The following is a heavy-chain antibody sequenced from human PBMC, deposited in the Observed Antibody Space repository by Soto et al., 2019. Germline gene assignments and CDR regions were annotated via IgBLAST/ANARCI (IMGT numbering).Heavy chain of an antibody. CDR1: GGSISSYY. J-gene: IGHJ6*03. CDR3: ARFGKRSQAAAGTRLLDYYYYMDV. CDR2: IYYSGST. D-gene: IGHD6-13*01. Sequence: SETLSLTCTVSGGSISSYYWSWIRQPPGKGLGWIGYIYYSGSTKYNPSLKSRVTISVDTSKNQVSLKLSSVTAADTAVYYCARFGKRSQAAAGTRLLDYYYYMDVWGKGTTVTVSS. V-gene: IGHV4-59*01.